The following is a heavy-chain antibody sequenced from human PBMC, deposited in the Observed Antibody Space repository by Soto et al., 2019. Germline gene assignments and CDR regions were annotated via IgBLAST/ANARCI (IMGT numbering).Heavy chain of an antibody. Sequence: GGSLRLSCAASGFTFSTYSMNWVRQAPGKGLEWVSYYVDSVKGRFTISRDNAKNSLYLQMNSLRAEDTAVYYCARATGADKEDYWGQGTLVTVPQ. V-gene: IGHV3-48*04. CDR1: GFTFSTYS. J-gene: IGHJ4*02. D-gene: IGHD3-10*01. CDR3: ARATGADKEDY.